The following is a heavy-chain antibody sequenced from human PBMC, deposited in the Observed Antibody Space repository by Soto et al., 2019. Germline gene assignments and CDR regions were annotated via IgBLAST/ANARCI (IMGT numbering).Heavy chain of an antibody. CDR2: IKSKTDGGTT. D-gene: IGHD6-13*01. CDR3: TTGFGSQQLDHYYSDGMDV. Sequence: EVQLVESGGGLVKPGGSLRLSCAASGFTFSNAWMNWVRQAPGKGLEWVGRIKSKTDGGTTDYAAPVKGRFTISRDESKNTLNLQMNSLKTEDTAVYYCTTGFGSQQLDHYYSDGMDVWGQGTTVTVSS. V-gene: IGHV3-15*07. J-gene: IGHJ6*01. CDR1: GFTFSNAW.